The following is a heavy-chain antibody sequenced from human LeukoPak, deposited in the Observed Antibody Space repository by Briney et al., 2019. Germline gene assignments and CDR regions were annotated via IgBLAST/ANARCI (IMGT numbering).Heavy chain of an antibody. J-gene: IGHJ4*02. D-gene: IGHD6-19*01. CDR1: GYRYSDYW. CDR3: ARTTTYSSGWYGAY. V-gene: IGHV5-51*01. CDR2: IYGGDSET. Sequence: GESRKISCKGSGYRYSDYWIGWVRQMPGKGLEWMGIIYGGDSETRYSPSLQGQVTISADKSINTAYLQWSSLKASDTAMYYCARTTTYSSGWYGAYWGQGTLGTVSS.